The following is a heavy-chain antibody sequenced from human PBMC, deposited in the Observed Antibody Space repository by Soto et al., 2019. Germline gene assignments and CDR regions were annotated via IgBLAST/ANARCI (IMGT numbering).Heavy chain of an antibody. V-gene: IGHV3-30-3*01. Sequence: GGSLRLSCAASGFTFSSYAMHWVRQAPGKGLEWVAVISYDGSNKYYADSVKGRFTISRDNSKNTLYLQMNSLRAEDTAVYYCARDLFGSSWPYWGQGTLVNGSS. CDR3: ARDLFGSSWPY. J-gene: IGHJ4*02. D-gene: IGHD6-13*01. CDR2: ISYDGSNK. CDR1: GFTFSSYA.